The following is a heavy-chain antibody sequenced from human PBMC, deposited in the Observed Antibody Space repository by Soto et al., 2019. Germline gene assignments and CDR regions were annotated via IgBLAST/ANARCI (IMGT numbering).Heavy chain of an antibody. CDR2: IYPGDSDT. V-gene: IGHV5-51*01. Sequence: GESLKISCXGSGYSFTSYWIGWVRQMPGKGLEWMGIIYPGDSDTRYSPSFQGQVTISADKSISTAYLQWSSLKASDTAMYYCARLDIVVVPAAIPPYYYYGMDVWGQGTTVTVSS. D-gene: IGHD2-2*02. CDR3: ARLDIVVVPAAIPPYYYYGMDV. J-gene: IGHJ6*02. CDR1: GYSFTSYW.